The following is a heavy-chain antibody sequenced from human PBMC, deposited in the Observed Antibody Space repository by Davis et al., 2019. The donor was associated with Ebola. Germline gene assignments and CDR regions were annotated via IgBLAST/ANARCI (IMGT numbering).Heavy chain of an antibody. CDR3: ARVVSDSSSWYYYYYMDV. D-gene: IGHD6-13*01. CDR1: GGSISSGSYY. V-gene: IGHV4-61*09. Sequence: PSETLSLTCTVSGGSISSGSYYWSWIRQPAGKGLEWIGHIYTSGSTNYNPSLKSRVTISVDTSKNQFALKLSSVTAADTAVYYCARVVSDSSSWYYYYYMDVWGKGTTVTVSS. CDR2: IYTSGST. J-gene: IGHJ6*03.